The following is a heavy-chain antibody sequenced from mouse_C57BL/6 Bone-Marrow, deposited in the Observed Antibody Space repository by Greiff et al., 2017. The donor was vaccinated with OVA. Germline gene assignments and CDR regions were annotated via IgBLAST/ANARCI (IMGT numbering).Heavy chain of an antibody. CDR1: GYTFTSYW. J-gene: IGHJ2*01. V-gene: IGHV1-7*01. Sequence: QVQLQQSGAELAKPGASVKLSCKASGYTFTSYWMPWVKQMPGQGLEWLGYINPSSGYTKYNQKFKEQATLTADKSSSTAYMQLSSLTYEDSAVYYCARSMYDYWGQGTTLTVSS. CDR3: ARSMYDY. CDR2: INPSSGYT.